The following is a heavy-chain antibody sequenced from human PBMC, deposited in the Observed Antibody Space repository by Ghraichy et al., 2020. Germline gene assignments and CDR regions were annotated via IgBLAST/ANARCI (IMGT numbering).Heavy chain of an antibody. D-gene: IGHD4-17*01. CDR2: ISSNGGST. J-gene: IGHJ4*02. Sequence: GGSLRLSCSASGFTFSSYAMHWVRQAPGKGLEYVSAISSNGGSTYYADSVKGRFTISRDNAENTLYLQMNSLRAEDTALYYCARGLRGPDYWGQGTLVTVSS. CDR3: ARGLRGPDY. V-gene: IGHV3-64*04. CDR1: GFTFSSYA.